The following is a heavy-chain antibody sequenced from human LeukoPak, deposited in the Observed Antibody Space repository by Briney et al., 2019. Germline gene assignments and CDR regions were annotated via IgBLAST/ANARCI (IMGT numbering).Heavy chain of an antibody. CDR3: VRDRLVDTPFDRPY. D-gene: IGHD5-18*01. Sequence: GGSVRLLCAAWKFPFCFYYFHWVPQAPGEAGVCVSNIDSIGRTMYYDDSFKGRFTVSINIAKNSLYLQMNSLRADGTAVYYCVRDRLVDTPFDRPYWGQGTLVTVSS. V-gene: IGHV3-48*01. CDR1: KFPFCFYY. CDR2: IDSIGRTM. J-gene: IGHJ4*02.